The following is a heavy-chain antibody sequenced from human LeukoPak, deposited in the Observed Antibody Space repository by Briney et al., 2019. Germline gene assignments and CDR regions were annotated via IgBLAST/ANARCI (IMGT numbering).Heavy chain of an antibody. V-gene: IGHV3-23*01. Sequence: GGSLRLSCATSGFTFSSYAMSWVRQAPGKGLEWVSAISGSGGSTYYADSVKGRFTISRDNSKNTLYLQMNSLRAEDTAVYYCAKDRVVVVVGNAFDIWGQGTMVTVSS. D-gene: IGHD2-15*01. CDR2: ISGSGGST. CDR3: AKDRVVVVVGNAFDI. J-gene: IGHJ3*02. CDR1: GFTFSSYA.